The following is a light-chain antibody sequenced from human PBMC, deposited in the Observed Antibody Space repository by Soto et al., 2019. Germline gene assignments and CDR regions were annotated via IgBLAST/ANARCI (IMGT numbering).Light chain of an antibody. Sequence: EIVMTQSPATLSVSPGESATLSCRASQSIGNNLAWYQQKPGQAPRLLIYGASTRATGIPAKFSGCGSGTEFTLTISSLRSEDFAVYYCQNYNDWPPFTFGQGTRLEIK. CDR1: QSIGNN. J-gene: IGKJ5*01. CDR2: GAS. V-gene: IGKV3-15*01. CDR3: QNYNDWPPFT.